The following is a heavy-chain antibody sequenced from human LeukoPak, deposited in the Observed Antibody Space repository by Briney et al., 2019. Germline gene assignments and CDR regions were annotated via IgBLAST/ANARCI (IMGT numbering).Heavy chain of an antibody. D-gene: IGHD6-13*01. CDR3: AREAAAGNGWFDP. Sequence: PSETLSLTCTVSGGSISSYYWSWIRQPPGKGLEWIGYIYHSGSTYYNPSLKSRVTISVDRSKNQFSLKLSSVTAADTAVYYCAREAAAGNGWFDPWGQGTLVTVSS. CDR2: IYHSGST. J-gene: IGHJ5*02. V-gene: IGHV4-59*12. CDR1: GGSISSYY.